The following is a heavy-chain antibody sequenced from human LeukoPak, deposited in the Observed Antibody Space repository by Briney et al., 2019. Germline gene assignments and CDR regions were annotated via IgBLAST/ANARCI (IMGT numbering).Heavy chain of an antibody. V-gene: IGHV3-9*01. Sequence: GRSLRVSCAASGFTFDDYAMHWVRQAPGKGLEWVSGISWNSGRIGYADSVKGRFTISRDNAKNSLYLQMNSLRAEDTALYYCARGRRDIVVVVAAHFDYWGQGTLVTVSS. CDR1: GFTFDDYA. CDR2: ISWNSGRI. J-gene: IGHJ4*02. D-gene: IGHD2-15*01. CDR3: ARGRRDIVVVVAAHFDY.